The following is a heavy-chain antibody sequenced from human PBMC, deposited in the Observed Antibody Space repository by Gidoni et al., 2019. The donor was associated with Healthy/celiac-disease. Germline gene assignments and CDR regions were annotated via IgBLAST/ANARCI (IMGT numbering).Heavy chain of an antibody. V-gene: IGHV1-46*01. CDR3: ARDGDYYDSSGYRTDAFDI. J-gene: IGHJ3*02. CDR1: GYTFTSYY. D-gene: IGHD3-22*01. Sequence: QVQLVQSGAEVKKPGASVQVSCKASGYTFTSYYMLWGRQAPGQGLEWMGIINPSGGSTSYAQKFQGRVTMTRDTSTSTVYMELSSLRSEDTAVYYCARDGDYYDSSGYRTDAFDIWGQGTMVTVSS. CDR2: INPSGGST.